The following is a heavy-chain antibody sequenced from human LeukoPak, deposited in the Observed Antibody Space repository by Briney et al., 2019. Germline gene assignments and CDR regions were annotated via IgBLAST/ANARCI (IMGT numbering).Heavy chain of an antibody. CDR3: ARHRRDWSVNDAFDI. CDR2: IYYSGST. V-gene: IGHV4-39*01. D-gene: IGHD3-9*01. Sequence: SETLSLTCTVSGGSISSSSYYWGWIRQPPGKGLEWIGSIYYSGSTYYNPSLKSRVTISVDTSKNQFSLKLSSVTAADTAVYYCARHRRDWSVNDAFDIWGQGTMVTVSS. CDR1: GGSISSSSYY. J-gene: IGHJ3*02.